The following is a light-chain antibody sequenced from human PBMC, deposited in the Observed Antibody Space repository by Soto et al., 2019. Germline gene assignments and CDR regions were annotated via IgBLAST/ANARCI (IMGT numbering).Light chain of an antibody. V-gene: IGLV2-8*01. CDR3: SSYAGSTLV. J-gene: IGLJ2*01. CDR1: SSDVGGYKY. Sequence: QSALTQPPSASGSPGQSVTISCTGTSSDVGGYKYVSWYQQHPGKAPKLMIYEVSKRPSGVPDRFSGSKSGNTASLTVSGLQAEDEADYYCSSYAGSTLVFGGGTKVTVL. CDR2: EVS.